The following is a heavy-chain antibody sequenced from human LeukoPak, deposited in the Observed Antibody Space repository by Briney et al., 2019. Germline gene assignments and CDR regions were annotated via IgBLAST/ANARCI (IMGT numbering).Heavy chain of an antibody. CDR2: ISRSSSSSTI. V-gene: IGHV3-48*04. Sequence: GGSLRLSCAASGFTFSFYSMNWVRQAPGKGLEWVSYISRSSSSSTIYYADSVKGRFTISRDNAKNSLYLQMNSLRAEDTAVYYCARDRAFDIWGQGTMVTVSS. CDR1: GFTFSFYS. CDR3: ARDRAFDI. J-gene: IGHJ3*02.